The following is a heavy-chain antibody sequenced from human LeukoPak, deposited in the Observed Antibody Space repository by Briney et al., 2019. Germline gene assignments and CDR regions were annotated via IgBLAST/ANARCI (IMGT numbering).Heavy chain of an antibody. CDR1: GYSFINYG. CDR3: ARASGYVEIDY. V-gene: IGHV1-18*01. Sequence: ASVKVSCKTFGYSFINYGISWVRQAPGQGLEWVGWISGDTGNTRYAQRVQGRVTMTTETSTSTAYMELRSLRSDDTAVYHCARASGYVEIDYWGQGTLVTVSS. J-gene: IGHJ4*02. CDR2: ISGDTGNT. D-gene: IGHD6-25*01.